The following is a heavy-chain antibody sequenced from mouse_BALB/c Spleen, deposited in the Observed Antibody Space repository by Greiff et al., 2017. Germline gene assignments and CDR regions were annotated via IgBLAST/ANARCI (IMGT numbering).Heavy chain of an antibody. CDR3: ARSRGNYLAY. Sequence: QVTLKESGPGILQPSQTLSLTCSFSGFSLSTSGMGVSWIRQPSGKGLEWLAHIYWDDDKRYNPSLKSRLTISKDTSRNQVFLKITSVDTADTATYYCARSRGNYLAYWGQGTLVTVSA. J-gene: IGHJ3*01. CDR2: IYWDDDK. CDR1: GFSLSTSGMG. V-gene: IGHV8-12*01. D-gene: IGHD2-1*01.